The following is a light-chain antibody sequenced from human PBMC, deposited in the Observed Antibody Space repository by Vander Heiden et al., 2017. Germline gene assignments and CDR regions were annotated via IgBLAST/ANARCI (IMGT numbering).Light chain of an antibody. Sequence: IQLTQSPSSLSASVGDRVTITCRASQDISNYLAWYQQKPGKAPKLLIYAASTLEGVVPSRFSGSGSGTDFTLTISSLQPADFATYYCQQLNTYQTFGQGTKLEIK. CDR3: QQLNTYQT. CDR2: AAS. J-gene: IGKJ2*01. CDR1: QDISNY. V-gene: IGKV1-9*01.